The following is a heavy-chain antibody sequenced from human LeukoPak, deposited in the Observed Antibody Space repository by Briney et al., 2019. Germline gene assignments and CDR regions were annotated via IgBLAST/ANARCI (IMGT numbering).Heavy chain of an antibody. Sequence: AGGSLRLSCAASRFTFTNAWMNWVRQAPGKGLEWVGRIKSKGDGETTDYAAPVKGRFTISRDDSNNMVYPQMNSLKIEDTAVYYCAIDEPNYAPYDFDYWGQGTLVTVSS. CDR1: RFTFTNAW. J-gene: IGHJ4*02. V-gene: IGHV3-15*01. CDR3: AIDEPNYAPYDFDY. CDR2: IKSKGDGETT. D-gene: IGHD4/OR15-4a*01.